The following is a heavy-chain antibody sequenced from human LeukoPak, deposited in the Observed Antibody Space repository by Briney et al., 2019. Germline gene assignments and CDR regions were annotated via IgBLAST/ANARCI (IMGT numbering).Heavy chain of an antibody. D-gene: IGHD3-10*01. CDR1: GFTFSNYW. Sequence: GGSLRLSCAASGFTFSNYWMSWVRQAPGKGLEWVANIKQDGSEKYYVDSVKGRFTISRDNAKNSLYLQMNSLRAEDTAVYYCARDVIGSGSYYNLRYYYYGMDVWGQETTVTVSS. J-gene: IGHJ6*02. CDR3: ARDVIGSGSYYNLRYYYYGMDV. V-gene: IGHV3-7*01. CDR2: IKQDGSEK.